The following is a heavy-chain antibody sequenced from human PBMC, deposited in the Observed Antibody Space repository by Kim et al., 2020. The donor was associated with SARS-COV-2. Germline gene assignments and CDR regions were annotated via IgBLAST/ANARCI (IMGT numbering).Heavy chain of an antibody. CDR3: AGAHRGADGGGFYSPFDS. Sequence: KGRFTISRDNSKNTLYLQIISLEAEDTAVYFCAGAHRGADGGGFYSPFDSWGQGTLVTVSS. D-gene: IGHD3-22*01. J-gene: IGHJ4*02. V-gene: IGHV3-30*01.